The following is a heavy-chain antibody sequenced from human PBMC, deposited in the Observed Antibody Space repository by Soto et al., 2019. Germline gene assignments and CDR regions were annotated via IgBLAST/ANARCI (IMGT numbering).Heavy chain of an antibody. CDR2: IYPGDSDT. J-gene: IGHJ4*02. D-gene: IGHD5-18*01. Sequence: GESLKISCKGSGYSFTSYWIGWVRQMPGKGLEWMGIIYPGDSDTRYSPSFQGQVTISADKSISTAYLQWSSLKASDTAMYYCARESRDHTLPSRDTAMVPYFDYWGQGTLVTVSS. V-gene: IGHV5-51*01. CDR1: GYSFTSYW. CDR3: ARESRDHTLPSRDTAMVPYFDY.